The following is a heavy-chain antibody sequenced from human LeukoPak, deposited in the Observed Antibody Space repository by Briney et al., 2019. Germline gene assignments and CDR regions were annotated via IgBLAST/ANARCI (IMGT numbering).Heavy chain of an antibody. D-gene: IGHD3-22*01. J-gene: IGHJ4*02. CDR2: INPSGGST. CDR1: GYTLTELS. CDR3: ARGSGAPYYYDSSGYPDY. Sequence: ASVKVSCKVSGYTLTELSMHWVRQAPGQGLEWMGIINPSGGSTSYAQKFQGRVTMTRDTSTSTVYMELSSLRSEDTAVYYCARGSGAPYYYDSSGYPDYWGQGTLVTVSS. V-gene: IGHV1-46*01.